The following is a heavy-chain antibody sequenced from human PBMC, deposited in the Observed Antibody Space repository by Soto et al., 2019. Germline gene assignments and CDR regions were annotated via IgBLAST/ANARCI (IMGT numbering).Heavy chain of an antibody. CDR1: GFTFNTYA. D-gene: IGHD1-1*01. J-gene: IGHJ5*02. CDR2: ISGGGGST. CDR3: AKDPLYNWNDGRGWFDP. V-gene: IGHV3-23*01. Sequence: GGSLRLSCAASGFTFNTYAMSWVRQAPGKGLEWVSSISGGGGSTNYADSVRGRFTISRDNSGNTLYLQMNSLRADDTAVYYCAKDPLYNWNDGRGWFDPWGQGTLVTVSS.